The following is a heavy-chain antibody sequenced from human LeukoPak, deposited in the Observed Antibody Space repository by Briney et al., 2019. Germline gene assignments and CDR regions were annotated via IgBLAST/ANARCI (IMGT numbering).Heavy chain of an antibody. CDR3: VRDAGSDDYGAKLDP. Sequence: AETQSLLCSVSSDSFSPYYWGWIRQPDGKGLEWIGRLTTWGSTNYTPSLKSLITMSLDTSNMQFTLKLTSVTAADTALYYCVRDAGSDDYGAKLDPWGQRTPVTVYS. V-gene: IGHV4-4*07. CDR2: LTTWGST. J-gene: IGHJ5*02. D-gene: IGHD4-17*01. CDR1: SDSFSPYY.